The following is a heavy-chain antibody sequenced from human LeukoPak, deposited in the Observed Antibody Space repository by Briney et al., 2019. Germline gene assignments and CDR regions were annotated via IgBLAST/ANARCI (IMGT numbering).Heavy chain of an antibody. D-gene: IGHD6-19*01. CDR3: ARDVGGGWTNNYFDP. CDR2: INPDTGGR. Sequence: ASVKVSRKSSGYTFTASYIHWLRQAPGQGPESMGWINPDTGGRNYAEKFRDRVTMTSDTSSSTAYMGLSSLRSDDTAIYYCARDVGGGWTNNYFDPWGQGTLVTVSS. J-gene: IGHJ5*02. V-gene: IGHV1-2*02. CDR1: GYTFTASY.